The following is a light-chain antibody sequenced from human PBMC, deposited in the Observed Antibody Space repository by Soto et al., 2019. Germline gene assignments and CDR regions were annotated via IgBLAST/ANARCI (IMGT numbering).Light chain of an antibody. CDR1: RSDVGGYNY. Sequence: QSVLTQPASVSGSPGQSITISCTGTRSDVGGYNYVSWYQQHPGKAPKLMIYDVSKQPSGVPDRFSGSKSGNTASLTISGLQAEDEADYYCCSYAGSYTYVFGTGTKVTVL. J-gene: IGLJ1*01. CDR2: DVS. V-gene: IGLV2-11*01. CDR3: CSYAGSYTYV.